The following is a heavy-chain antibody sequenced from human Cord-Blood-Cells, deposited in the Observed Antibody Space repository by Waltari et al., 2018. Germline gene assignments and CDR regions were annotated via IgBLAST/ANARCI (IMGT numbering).Heavy chain of an antibody. CDR1: GGSLSGYY. D-gene: IGHD3-3*01. CDR3: ARVTYDFWSGYYEYFQH. Sequence: QVQLQQWGAGLLKPSETLSLTCAVHGGSLSGYYWSWIRQPPGKGLEWIGEINHSGSTNYNPSLKSRVTISVDTSKNQFSLKLSSVTAADTAVYYCARVTYDFWSGYYEYFQHWGQGTLVTVSS. J-gene: IGHJ1*01. CDR2: INHSGST. V-gene: IGHV4-34*01.